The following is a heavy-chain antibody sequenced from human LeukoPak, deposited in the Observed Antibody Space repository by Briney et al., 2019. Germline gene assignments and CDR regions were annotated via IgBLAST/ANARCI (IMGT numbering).Heavy chain of an antibody. Sequence: GGSLRLSCEASGFTFSDFYMSWIRQAPGQGLEWLSYISTTGYTIYYADSVKGRFTIPRDNNQNSLFLQMDSLRVEDTAVYYCARDYASEYMDVWGKGTTVTVSS. CDR1: GFTFSDFY. D-gene: IGHD4-17*01. CDR2: ISTTGYTI. V-gene: IGHV3-11*04. CDR3: ARDYASEYMDV. J-gene: IGHJ6*03.